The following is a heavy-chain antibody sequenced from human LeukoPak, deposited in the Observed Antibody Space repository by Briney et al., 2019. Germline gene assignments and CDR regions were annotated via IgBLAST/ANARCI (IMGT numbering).Heavy chain of an antibody. CDR2: ITSSSSYI. J-gene: IGHJ4*02. Sequence: PGGSLRLSCAASGFTFSSYEMNWVRQAPGKGLEWVSSITSSSSYIYYADSVKGRFTISRDNAKNSLYLQMNSLRAEDTAVYYCARGYGSGTHCDYWGQGTLVTVSS. CDR3: ARGYGSGTHCDY. V-gene: IGHV3-21*01. CDR1: GFTFSSYE. D-gene: IGHD3-10*01.